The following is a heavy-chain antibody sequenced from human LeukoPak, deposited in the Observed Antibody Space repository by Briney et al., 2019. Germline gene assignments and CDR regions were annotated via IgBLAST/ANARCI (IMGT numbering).Heavy chain of an antibody. CDR3: AKDNGSGWYGGGFDP. CDR2: ISGSGGST. CDR1: GFTFSSYA. V-gene: IGHV3-23*01. D-gene: IGHD6-19*01. J-gene: IGHJ5*02. Sequence: GGSLRLSCAASGFTFSSYAMSWVRQAPGKGLEWVSAISGSGGSTYYADSVKGRFTISRDNSKNTLYLQMSSLRAEDTAVYYCAKDNGSGWYGGGFDPWGQGTLVTVSS.